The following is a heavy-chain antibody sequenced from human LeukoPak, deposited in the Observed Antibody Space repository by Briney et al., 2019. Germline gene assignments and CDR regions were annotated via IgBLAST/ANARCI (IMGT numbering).Heavy chain of an antibody. CDR2: IWYDGSNK. V-gene: IGHV3-33*01. J-gene: IGHJ4*02. Sequence: GGSLRLSCAASGFTFSSYGMHWVRQAPGKGLEWVAVIWYDGSNKYYAGSVKGRFTISRDNSKNTLYLQMNSLRAEDTAVYYCATGDSSGYYLGSIDYWGQGTLVTVSS. CDR1: GFTFSSYG. D-gene: IGHD3-22*01. CDR3: ATGDSSGYYLGSIDY.